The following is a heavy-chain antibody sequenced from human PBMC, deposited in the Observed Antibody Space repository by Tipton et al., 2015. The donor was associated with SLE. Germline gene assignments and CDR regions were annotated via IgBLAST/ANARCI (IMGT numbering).Heavy chain of an antibody. Sequence: GLVKPSETLSLTCAVSGYSISSGYYWGWIRQPPGKGLEWIGEINHSGSTNYNPSLKSRVTISVDTSKNQFSLKLNSVTAADTAVYYCAKNSGSYYFDDWGQGTLVTVSS. CDR2: INHSGST. D-gene: IGHD3-10*01. CDR1: GYSISSGYY. CDR3: AKNSGSYYFDD. J-gene: IGHJ4*02. V-gene: IGHV4-38-2*01.